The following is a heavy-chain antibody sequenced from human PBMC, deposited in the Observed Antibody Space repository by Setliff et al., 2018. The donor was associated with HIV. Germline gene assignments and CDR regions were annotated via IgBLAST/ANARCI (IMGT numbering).Heavy chain of an antibody. J-gene: IGHJ6*04. Sequence: ASVKVSCKASGYTFTSYGISWMRQAPGQGLEWMGWISAYNGNTDYAQKFQGRVTMTADTSTSTAYMEMRTLRSDDTAVYYCARVQGINITLARGASAGLDVWGKGTTVTVSS. CDR1: GYTFTSYG. V-gene: IGHV1-18*01. D-gene: IGHD3-10*01. CDR3: ARVQGINITLARGASAGLDV. CDR2: ISAYNGNT.